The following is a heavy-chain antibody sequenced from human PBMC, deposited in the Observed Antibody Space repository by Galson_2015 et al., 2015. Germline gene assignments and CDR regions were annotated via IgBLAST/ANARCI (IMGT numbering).Heavy chain of an antibody. Sequence: ETLSLTCAVYGGSFSGYSWTWIRQSPGQGLEWIGESNRRGRTVYNPSLKNRVTISEDASKNQFSLKLSSVSAADTAMYYCARGGGDKWNYYFDSWGQGTLVTVPS. J-gene: IGHJ4*02. CDR1: GGSFSGYS. CDR2: SNRRGRT. CDR3: ARGGGDKWNYYFDS. V-gene: IGHV4-34*01. D-gene: IGHD2-21*02.